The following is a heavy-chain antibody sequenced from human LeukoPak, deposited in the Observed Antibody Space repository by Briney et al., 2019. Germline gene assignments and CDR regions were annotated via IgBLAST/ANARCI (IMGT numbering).Heavy chain of an antibody. CDR3: ARAVDDFYYYMDI. Sequence: PGGSLRLSCAASGFIVSSNYMSWVRQAPGKGLEWVSVIYSGGSTYYADSVKGRFTVSRDNSKNALYLQMYSLRVEDTAVYYCARAVDDFYYYMDIWGKGTTVTVSS. CDR1: GFIVSSNY. J-gene: IGHJ6*03. V-gene: IGHV3-53*01. CDR2: IYSGGST. D-gene: IGHD6-19*01.